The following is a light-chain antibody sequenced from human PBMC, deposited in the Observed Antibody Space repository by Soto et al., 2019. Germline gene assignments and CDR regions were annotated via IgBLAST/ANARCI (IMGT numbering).Light chain of an antibody. V-gene: IGLV2-14*03. CDR2: DVN. CDR3: SSYTSRDTLV. CDR1: SSDVGGYDH. J-gene: IGLJ3*02. Sequence: SALTQPASVSGSPGQSITISCTGTSSDVGGYDHVSWYQQHPGKAPKLIIYDVNIRPSGVSNRFSGSKSGNTASLAVSGLQAEDEADYYCSSYTSRDTLVFGGGTKVTVL.